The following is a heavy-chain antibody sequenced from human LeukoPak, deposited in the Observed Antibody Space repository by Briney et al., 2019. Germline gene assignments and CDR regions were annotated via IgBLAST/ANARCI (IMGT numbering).Heavy chain of an antibody. Sequence: SVKVSCKASGGTFSIYAISWVRQAPGQGLEWMGSIIPILGIANYAQKFQGRVTITADKSTSTAYMELSSLRSEDTAVYYCARDGRRGGYYDSSGYNWFDPWGQGTLVTVSS. V-gene: IGHV1-69*04. D-gene: IGHD3-22*01. CDR2: IIPILGIA. J-gene: IGHJ5*02. CDR3: ARDGRRGGYYDSSGYNWFDP. CDR1: GGTFSIYA.